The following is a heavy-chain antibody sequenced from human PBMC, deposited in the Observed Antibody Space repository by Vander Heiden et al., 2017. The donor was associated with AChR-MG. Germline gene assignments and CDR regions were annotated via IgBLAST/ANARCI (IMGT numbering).Heavy chain of an antibody. Sequence: EVQLVESGGGLVKPGGSLRLSCAASGFPFSSYSMTWVRPAPGKGLEWVSSISSSSSYIYYEDSVKGRFTIARDNAKNSLYMQMNSLRAEDTAVYYCARDLEGGAFGWFDPWGQGTLVTVSS. V-gene: IGHV3-21*01. CDR1: GFPFSSYS. J-gene: IGHJ5*02. CDR2: ISSSSSYI. D-gene: IGHD3-10*01. CDR3: ARDLEGGAFGWFDP.